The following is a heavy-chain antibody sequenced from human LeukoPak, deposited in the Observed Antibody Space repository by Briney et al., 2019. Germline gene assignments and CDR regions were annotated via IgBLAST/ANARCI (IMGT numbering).Heavy chain of an antibody. CDR2: INHSGST. CDR1: GGSFSGYY. J-gene: IGHJ4*02. D-gene: IGHD3-10*01. CDR3: ARSPRRPHFYSSGSYYYYFDY. V-gene: IGHV4-34*01. Sequence: SETLSLTCAVYGGSFSGYYWSWIRQPPGEGLEWIGEINHSGSTNYNPSLKSRVTISVDTSKNQFSLKLSSVTAADTAVYYCARSPRRPHFYSSGSYYYYFDYWGQGTLVTVSS.